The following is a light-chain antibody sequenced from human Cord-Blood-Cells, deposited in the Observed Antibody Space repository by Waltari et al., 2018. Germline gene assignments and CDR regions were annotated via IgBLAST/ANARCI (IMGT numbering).Light chain of an antibody. Sequence: DIQMTQSPSSLSASVGDRVTITCRASQSISSYLNWYQQKPGKAPKLLIYAASSLQSVVPSRFGSSASTTDSPIISSILQPEYSASYCRQQCYSTTYTFGQGTKLEIK. CDR1: QSISSY. CDR3: QQCYSTTYT. CDR2: AAS. J-gene: IGKJ2*01. V-gene: IGKV1-39*01.